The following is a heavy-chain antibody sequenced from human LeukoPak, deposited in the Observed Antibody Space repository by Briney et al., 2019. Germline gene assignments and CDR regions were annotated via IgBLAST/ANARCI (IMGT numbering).Heavy chain of an antibody. Sequence: SQTLSLTCTVSGGSINSGDYYWSWIRQHPGKGLEWIGYIYYSGSTYYNPSLKSRVTISVDTSKNQFSPKLSSVTAADTAVYYCGRGPILPGYSVRSYFDYWGQGTLATVSS. V-gene: IGHV4-31*03. D-gene: IGHD3-9*01. J-gene: IGHJ4*02. CDR1: GGSINSGDYY. CDR2: IYYSGST. CDR3: GRGPILPGYSVRSYFDY.